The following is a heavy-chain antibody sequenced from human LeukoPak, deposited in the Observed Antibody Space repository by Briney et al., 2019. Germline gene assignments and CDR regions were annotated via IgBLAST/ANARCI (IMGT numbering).Heavy chain of an antibody. Sequence: PGGSLRLSCAASGFTFSDYQMTWIRQAPGMGLEWVSYISAGSRTTYYADSVKGRFIISRDNAKNSLYLQMNSLRAEDTAVYYCALIAAAGPYYFDYWGQGTLVTVSS. CDR1: GFTFSDYQ. D-gene: IGHD6-13*01. CDR3: ALIAAAGPYYFDY. CDR2: ISAGSRTT. V-gene: IGHV3-11*04. J-gene: IGHJ4*02.